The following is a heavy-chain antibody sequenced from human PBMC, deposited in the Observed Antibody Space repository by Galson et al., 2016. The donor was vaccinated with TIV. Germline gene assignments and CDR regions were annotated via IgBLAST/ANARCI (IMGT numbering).Heavy chain of an antibody. CDR2: IYPSDSDT. Sequence: QSGAEVKKSGESLKISCEASGYTFTDYWIGWVRQTPGTGLEWIGIIYPSDSDTRYSPSFQGQVTISADKSISTAYLQWSSLKASDTAIYYCARGSGSPDSYYYYGMDVWGQGTTVTVSS. J-gene: IGHJ6*02. V-gene: IGHV5-51*01. CDR3: ARGSGSPDSYYYYGMDV. CDR1: GYTFTDYW. D-gene: IGHD3-10*01.